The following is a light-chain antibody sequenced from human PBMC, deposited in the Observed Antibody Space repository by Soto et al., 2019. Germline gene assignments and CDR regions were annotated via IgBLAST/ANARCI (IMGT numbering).Light chain of an antibody. CDR1: QSVASN. V-gene: IGKV3-15*01. J-gene: IGKJ5*01. CDR2: TAS. Sequence: EIVMRQSPATLSVSPGERATLSCRASQSVASNLAWYQQKPGQAPRLLIYTASTRATGIPARFSGSGSGTEFTLTISSLQSEDFAIYYCQQYNNWPPGITFGQGTLLEI. CDR3: QQYNNWPPGIT.